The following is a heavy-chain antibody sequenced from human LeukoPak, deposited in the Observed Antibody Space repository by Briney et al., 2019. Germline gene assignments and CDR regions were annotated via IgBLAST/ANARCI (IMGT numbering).Heavy chain of an antibody. V-gene: IGHV5-51*01. J-gene: IGHJ5*02. D-gene: IGHD2-15*01. CDR2: LFPGDADT. Sequence: GGPLNISCQGSGSRFTSYWIGWARQLPGKGMDWMGILFPGDADTRYRPSFQGPVTRSADKSISTAYLQRSSLKASDTAMYKCARAREGVAATLGWFDPWGQGALVTVSP. CDR1: GSRFTSYW. CDR3: ARAREGVAATLGWFDP.